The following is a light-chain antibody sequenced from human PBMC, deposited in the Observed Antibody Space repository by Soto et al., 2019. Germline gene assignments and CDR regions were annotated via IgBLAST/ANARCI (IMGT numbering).Light chain of an antibody. CDR1: QSISSW. V-gene: IGKV1-5*01. J-gene: IGKJ1*01. Sequence: LSASVGDRATITCRASQSISSWLAWYXQKXGXXXDXXXSDVSKFERGVASRFSGSGYGTEFTLTISSMQPDDLATYYCQQYHGFSRTFGQGTKVDIK. CDR3: QQYHGFSRT. CDR2: DVS.